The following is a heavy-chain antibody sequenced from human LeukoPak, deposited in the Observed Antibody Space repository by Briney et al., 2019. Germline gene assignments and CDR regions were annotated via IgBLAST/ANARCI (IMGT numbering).Heavy chain of an antibody. Sequence: SETLSLTCTVSGGSISSDDYYWSWIRQPPGKGLEWIGHITYSGSTDYSPSLRSRVTMSVDTSKNQFSQKLNSVTAAETAMYFCARGGVGGYDYFDSWGQGTLVAVSS. CDR2: ITYSGST. V-gene: IGHV4-30-4*01. CDR3: ARGGVGGYDYFDS. D-gene: IGHD5-12*01. J-gene: IGHJ4*02. CDR1: GGSISSDDYY.